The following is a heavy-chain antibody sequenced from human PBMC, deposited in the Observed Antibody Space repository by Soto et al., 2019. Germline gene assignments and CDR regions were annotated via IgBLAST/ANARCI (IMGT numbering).Heavy chain of an antibody. CDR2: VNPTGRT. D-gene: IGHD6-19*01. CDR1: GDSFTSYH. Sequence: QMQLQQWGAGLLKPSETLSLTCAVYGDSFTSYHWSWIRQAPGKGLEWIGDVNPTGRTNYNPSLRSRVTVSLDKSKNQFSLKLSSVTAADMAVYYCATLRAVAATGWFDPWGQGTLVTVSS. J-gene: IGHJ5*02. CDR3: ATLRAVAATGWFDP. V-gene: IGHV4-34*02.